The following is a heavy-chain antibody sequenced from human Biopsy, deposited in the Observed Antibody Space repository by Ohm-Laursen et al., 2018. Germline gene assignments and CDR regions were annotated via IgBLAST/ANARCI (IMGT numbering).Heavy chain of an antibody. Sequence: SDTLSLTWAVSGGPIDSYYWSWIRQPPGKALEWIGYIYFTGRTSYSPSLNNRVTMSVDTSKNQFSLRLTSVTAADTAVYYCVRGGSGSFPFDYWGPGTLVTVSS. V-gene: IGHV4-59*07. CDR2: IYFTGRT. CDR3: VRGGSGSFPFDY. CDR1: GGPIDSYY. D-gene: IGHD3-10*01. J-gene: IGHJ4*02.